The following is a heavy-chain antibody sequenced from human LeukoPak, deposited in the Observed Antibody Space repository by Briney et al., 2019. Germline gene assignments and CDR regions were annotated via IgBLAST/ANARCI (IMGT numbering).Heavy chain of an antibody. CDR3: ARDDSNGIDY. D-gene: IGHD6-19*01. Sequence: GGSLRLSCVASEFTFSCYWMYWVRQAPGQGLVSVSRISSDGSSTTYAESVKGRFTISRDNAKNTLYLQMNSLRAEDTAIYYCARDDSNGIDYWGQGTLVTVSS. CDR1: EFTFSCYW. CDR2: ISSDGSST. V-gene: IGHV3-74*01. J-gene: IGHJ4*02.